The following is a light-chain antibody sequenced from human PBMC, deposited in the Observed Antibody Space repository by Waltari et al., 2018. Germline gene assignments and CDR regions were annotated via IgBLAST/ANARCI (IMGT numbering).Light chain of an antibody. V-gene: IGLV1-51*02. CDR1: SPNIGNNY. CDR3: GTWDSSLRLGE. CDR2: END. J-gene: IGLJ2*01. Sequence: QSVLTQPPSVSAAPGQKVTIPCSGRSPNIGNNYVSWYQQFSGTAPKLPIYENDKRPSGIPDRFSGSKSGTSATLDITGLQTGDEADYYCGTWDSSLRLGEFGGGTRLTVL.